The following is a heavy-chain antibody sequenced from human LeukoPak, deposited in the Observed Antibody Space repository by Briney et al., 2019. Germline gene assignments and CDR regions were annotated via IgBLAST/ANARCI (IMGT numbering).Heavy chain of an antibody. D-gene: IGHD5-24*01. CDR3: ARVQMATLHFDY. CDR2: ISESGST. CDR1: GGSITSYY. J-gene: IGHJ4*02. V-gene: IGHV4-59*08. Sequence: PSETLSLTCTVSGGSITSYYWSWIRQPPGKGLEWIGYISESGSTNSNPSLKSRVTISVDTSKNQFSLKLSSVTAADTAVYYCARVQMATLHFDYWGQGTPVTVSS.